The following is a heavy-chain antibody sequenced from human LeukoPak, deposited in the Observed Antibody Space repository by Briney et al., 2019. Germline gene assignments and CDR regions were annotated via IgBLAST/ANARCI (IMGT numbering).Heavy chain of an antibody. CDR3: AKRLDY. CDR2: IKHDGSEK. Sequence: GGSLRLSCAASGFTFSSNWMSWVRQAPGKGLEWVANIKHDGSEKYYVESVKGRFTISRDNAENSLYLQMNSLRAEDTAVYYCAKRLDYWGQGTLVTVSS. CDR1: GFTFSSNW. J-gene: IGHJ4*02. V-gene: IGHV3-7*03.